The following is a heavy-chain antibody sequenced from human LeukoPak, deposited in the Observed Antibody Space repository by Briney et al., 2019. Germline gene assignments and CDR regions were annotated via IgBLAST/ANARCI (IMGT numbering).Heavy chain of an antibody. V-gene: IGHV4-34*01. CDR3: AVGITILGVAASFDS. D-gene: IGHD3-3*01. Sequence: SETLSLTCAVYGASYNAYYWSWIRQPPGNGLEWIGAIDHRGTATYNPSLKSRLTISADASKNQFSLKLNSVTDADTAVYYCAVGITILGVAASFDSWGQGNLVIVSS. J-gene: IGHJ4*02. CDR2: IDHRGTA. CDR1: GASYNAYY.